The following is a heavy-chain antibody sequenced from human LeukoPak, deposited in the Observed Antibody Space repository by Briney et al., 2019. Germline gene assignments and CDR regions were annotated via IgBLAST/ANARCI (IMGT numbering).Heavy chain of an antibody. CDR3: GSGSGSGSLCDG. J-gene: IGHJ4*02. CDR2: IIPILGIA. CDR1: GGTFSSYA. D-gene: IGHD1-26*01. V-gene: IGHV1-69*04. Sequence: GASVKVSCKPSGGTFSSYAISWVRQAPGQGLEWMGRIIPILGIANYAQKFQGRVTITADKSTSTAYMELSSLRSEDTAVYYCGSGSGSGSLCDGWGQGTLVTVSS.